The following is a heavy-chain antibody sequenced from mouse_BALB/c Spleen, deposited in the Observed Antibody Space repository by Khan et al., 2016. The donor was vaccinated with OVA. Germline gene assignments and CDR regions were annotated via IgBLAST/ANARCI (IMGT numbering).Heavy chain of an antibody. D-gene: IGHD2-14*01. V-gene: IGHV9-2-1*01. CDR2: INTETGEP. CDR3: ARDRYDYFDY. Sequence: QIQLVQSGPELKKPGETVKISCKASGYTFTDYSLHWVKQAPGKGLKWMGWINTETGEPTYADDFKGRFAFSLETSASTAYLQINNLKNEDTATYYCARDRYDYFDYWGQGTTLTVSS. J-gene: IGHJ2*01. CDR1: GYTFTDYS.